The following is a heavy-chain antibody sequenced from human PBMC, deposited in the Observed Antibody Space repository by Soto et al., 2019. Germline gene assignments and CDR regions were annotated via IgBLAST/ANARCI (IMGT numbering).Heavy chain of an antibody. J-gene: IGHJ4*02. Sequence: SETLSLTCAVYGGSFSGYYWSWIRQPPGKGLEWIGEINHSGSTNYNPSLKSRVTISVDTSKNQFSLKLSSVTAADTAVYYWARGMLAKKRYATFNYYFDYWGQGTLVTVSS. CDR1: GGSFSGYY. CDR2: INHSGST. CDR3: ARGMLAKKRYATFNYYFDY. D-gene: IGHD3-16*01. V-gene: IGHV4-34*01.